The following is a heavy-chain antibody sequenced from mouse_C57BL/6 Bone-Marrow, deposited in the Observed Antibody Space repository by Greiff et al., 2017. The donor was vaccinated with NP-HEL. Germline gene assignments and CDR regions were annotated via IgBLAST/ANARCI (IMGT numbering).Heavy chain of an antibody. CDR3: AREYYYGSLYAMDD. CDR2: IDPSDSYT. CDR1: GYTFTSYW. Sequence: QVQLQQPGAELVKPGASVKLSCKASGYTFTSYWMQWVNQRPGQGLEWIGEIDPSDSYTNYNQTFKGKATLTVDTSSSTAYMQLSSLTSEDSAVYDCAREYYYGSLYAMDDWGQGTSVTVAS. V-gene: IGHV1-50*01. D-gene: IGHD1-1*01. J-gene: IGHJ4*01.